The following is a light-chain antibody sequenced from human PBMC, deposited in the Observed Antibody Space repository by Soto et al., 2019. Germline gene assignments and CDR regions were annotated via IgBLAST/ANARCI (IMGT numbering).Light chain of an antibody. CDR1: QNIGTS. V-gene: IGKV3-11*01. J-gene: IGKJ5*01. CDR3: QQRSVWPIT. Sequence: EIVLTQSPATLSVSPGDRVTLSCRASQNIGTSLVWSQQKPGQSPRLLIYDASHRATGVPARFSGSGSGTDFTLTISSLEPEDFAVYYCQQRSVWPITFGQGTRLEI. CDR2: DAS.